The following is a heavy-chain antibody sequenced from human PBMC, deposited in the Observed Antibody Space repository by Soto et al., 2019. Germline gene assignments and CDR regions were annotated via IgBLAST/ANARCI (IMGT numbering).Heavy chain of an antibody. J-gene: IGHJ4*02. V-gene: IGHV3-21*04. CDR2: ISSSSSYI. Sequence: PGGSVRLSCAASGCAFSSYSMNWVRQAPGKGLEWVSSISSSSSYIYYADSVKGRFTISRDNAKNSLYLQMNSLRAEDTAVYYCAKDRVLYCSSTSCSKGFDYWGQGTLVTVSS. CDR1: GCAFSSYS. D-gene: IGHD2-2*01. CDR3: AKDRVLYCSSTSCSKGFDY.